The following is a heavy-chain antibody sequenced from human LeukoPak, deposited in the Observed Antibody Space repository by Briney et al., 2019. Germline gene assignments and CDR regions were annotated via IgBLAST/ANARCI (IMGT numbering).Heavy chain of an antibody. J-gene: IGHJ4*02. CDR2: VYYSGST. CDR1: GGSITSYS. Sequence: SETLSLTCTVSGGSITSYSWSWIRQPPGKGLEWIGSVYYSGSTYYNPSLKSRVTISVDTSKNQFSLKLSSVTAADTAVYYCARHVLITIFGVITLYYFDYWGQGTLVTVSS. CDR3: ARHVLITIFGVITLYYFDY. V-gene: IGHV4-59*05. D-gene: IGHD3-3*01.